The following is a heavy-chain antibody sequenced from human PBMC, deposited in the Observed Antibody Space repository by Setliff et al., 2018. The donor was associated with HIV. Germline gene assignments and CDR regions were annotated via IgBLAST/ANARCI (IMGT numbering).Heavy chain of an antibody. CDR2: IYTSGST. D-gene: IGHD6-19*01. Sequence: PSETLSLTCTVSGGSVSSASYYWSWIRQPAGKGLVWIGRIYTSGSTNYNPSLKSRVTISVDTSKNLFSLKLSSVTAAYTALYYCARGLSSGWYGYWYFDLWGRGTLVTVSS. J-gene: IGHJ2*01. CDR1: GGSVSSASYY. CDR3: ARGLSSGWYGYWYFDL. V-gene: IGHV4-61*02.